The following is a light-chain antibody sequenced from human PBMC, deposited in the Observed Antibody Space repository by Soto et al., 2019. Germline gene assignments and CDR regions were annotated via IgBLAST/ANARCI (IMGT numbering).Light chain of an antibody. CDR1: SSDAGGYTY. V-gene: IGLV2-14*01. Sequence: QSVLTQPASVSGSPGQSITISCTGTSSDAGGYTYVSWYQQHPGKAPKLMIFEVSNRPSGVSNRFSGSKSGNTASLTISGLQAEDEADYYCSSYTSRNTLYVFGTGTKVTVL. CDR3: SSYTSRNTLYV. J-gene: IGLJ1*01. CDR2: EVS.